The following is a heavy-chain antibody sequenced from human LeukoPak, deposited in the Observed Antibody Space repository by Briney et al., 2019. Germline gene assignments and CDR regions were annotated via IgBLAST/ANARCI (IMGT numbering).Heavy chain of an antibody. CDR2: IKQDGSEK. D-gene: IGHD6-19*01. J-gene: IGHJ5*02. Sequence: GGSLRLSCAASGFTFGSYWMSWVRQAPGKGLEWVANIKQDGSEKYYVDSVKGRFTISRDNAKNSLYLQMNSLRAEDTAVYYCARWWIKQWLAWFDPWGQGTLVTVSS. CDR3: ARWWIKQWLAWFDP. CDR1: GFTFGSYW. V-gene: IGHV3-7*01.